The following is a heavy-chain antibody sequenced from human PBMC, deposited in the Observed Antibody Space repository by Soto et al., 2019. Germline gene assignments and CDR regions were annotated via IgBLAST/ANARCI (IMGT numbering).Heavy chain of an antibody. V-gene: IGHV1-3*01. CDR2: INAGNGNT. Sequence: ASVKVSFKASRYTFTSYAMHWVRQAPGQRLEWMGWINAGNGNTKYSQKFQGRVTITRDTSASTACMELSSLRSEDTAVYYCAVLLLWFGESPLFDYWGQGTLVTVSS. CDR1: RYTFTSYA. CDR3: AVLLLWFGESPLFDY. D-gene: IGHD3-10*01. J-gene: IGHJ4*02.